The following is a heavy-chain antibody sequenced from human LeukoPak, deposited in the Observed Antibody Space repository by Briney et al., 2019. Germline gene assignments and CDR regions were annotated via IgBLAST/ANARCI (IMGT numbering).Heavy chain of an antibody. CDR1: GDSVSSNSAA. CDR2: TYYRSKWYK. J-gene: IGHJ6*02. Sequence: SQTLSLTCAISGDSVSSNSAAWNWIRQSPSRGLEWLGRTYYRSKWYKDYAVSVKSRITINPDTSKNHFSLQLNAVTPDDTAVYYCAMSSGPMIVVAHADYYGMDVWGQGTTVTVSS. D-gene: IGHD3-22*01. CDR3: AMSSGPMIVVAHADYYGMDV. V-gene: IGHV6-1*01.